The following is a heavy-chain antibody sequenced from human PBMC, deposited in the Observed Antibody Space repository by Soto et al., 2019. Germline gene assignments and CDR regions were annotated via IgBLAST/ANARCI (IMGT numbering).Heavy chain of an antibody. CDR1: GFTFSSSG. D-gene: IGHD2-2*01. CDR3: AKDRENCSSTSYPSAGMDV. J-gene: IGHJ6*02. V-gene: IGHV3-30*18. Sequence: GGSLRLSCAASGFTFSSSGMHWVRQAPGKGLEWVAVISYDGSNKYYADSVKGRFTISRDNSKNTLYLQMNSLRAEDTAVYYCAKDRENCSSTSYPSAGMDVWGQGTTVTVSS. CDR2: ISYDGSNK.